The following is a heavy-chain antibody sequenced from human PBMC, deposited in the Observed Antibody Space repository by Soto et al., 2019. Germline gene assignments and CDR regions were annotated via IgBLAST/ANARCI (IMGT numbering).Heavy chain of an antibody. Sequence: KRSETLSLTCAVYGGSFSGYYWSWIRQPPGKGLEWIGEINHSGSTNYNPSLKSRVTISVDTSKNQFSLKLSSVTAADTAVYYCARTEGVVTPFYYYYYGMDVWGQGTTVTVSS. CDR2: INHSGST. CDR1: GGSFSGYY. D-gene: IGHD3-3*01. CDR3: ARTEGVVTPFYYYYYGMDV. V-gene: IGHV4-34*01. J-gene: IGHJ6*02.